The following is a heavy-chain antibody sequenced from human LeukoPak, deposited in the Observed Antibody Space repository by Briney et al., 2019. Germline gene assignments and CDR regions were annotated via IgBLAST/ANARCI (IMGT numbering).Heavy chain of an antibody. D-gene: IGHD6-13*01. J-gene: IGHJ4*02. CDR2: IWYDGSNK. Sequence: PGGSLRLSCAASGFTFSNYGMHWVRQAPGKGLEWVALIWYDGSNKYYADSVKGRFTISRDNSKKTLYLQMNSLRAEDTAVYYCASQSSSWYIAYWGQGTLVTVSS. V-gene: IGHV3-33*01. CDR1: GFTFSNYG. CDR3: ASQSSSWYIAY.